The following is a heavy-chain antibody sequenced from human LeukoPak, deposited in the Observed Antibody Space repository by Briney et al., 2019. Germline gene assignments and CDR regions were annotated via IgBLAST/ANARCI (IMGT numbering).Heavy chain of an antibody. D-gene: IGHD2-15*01. J-gene: IGHJ4*02. V-gene: IGHV4-39*01. CDR2: IYYSGST. CDR3: AGHRRIRAPFDY. CDR1: GGSISSSSYY. Sequence: SETLSLTCTVCGGSISSSSYYWGWIRQPPGKGLEWIGSIYYSGSTYYNPSLKSRVTISVDTSKNQFSLKLSSVTAADTAVYYCAGHRRIRAPFDYWGQGTLVTVSS.